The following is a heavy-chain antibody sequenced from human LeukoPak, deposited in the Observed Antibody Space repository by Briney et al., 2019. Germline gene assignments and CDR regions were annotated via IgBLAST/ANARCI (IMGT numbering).Heavy chain of an antibody. CDR2: IWYDGSYT. CDR1: GFTFSSYG. CDR3: AKPTSGDGSFLIDY. Sequence: GGSLRLSCAAAGFTFSSYGMHWVRQAPGKGLEWVAVIWYDGSYTYYAESVKGRFTISRDNSRNTLYLQMSSLRAEDTAVYYCAKPTSGDGSFLIDYWGQGTLVIVSS. D-gene: IGHD1-26*01. V-gene: IGHV3-33*06. J-gene: IGHJ4*02.